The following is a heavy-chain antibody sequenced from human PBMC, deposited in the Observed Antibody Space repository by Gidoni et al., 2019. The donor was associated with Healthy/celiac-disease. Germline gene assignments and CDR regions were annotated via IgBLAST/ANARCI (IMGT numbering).Heavy chain of an antibody. CDR2: MNPNSGNT. CDR3: ARLMTTVTASDY. CDR1: GYTFTSYD. V-gene: IGHV1-8*01. J-gene: IGHJ4*02. D-gene: IGHD4-17*01. Sequence: QVQLLQSGAEVKKPGASVKVSCKASGYTFTSYDIHWVRQATGQGIECRGWMNPNSGNTGDAQKFQGRVTMSRNTSISTAYMELSSLRSEDTAVYYCARLMTTVTASDYWGQGTLVTVSS.